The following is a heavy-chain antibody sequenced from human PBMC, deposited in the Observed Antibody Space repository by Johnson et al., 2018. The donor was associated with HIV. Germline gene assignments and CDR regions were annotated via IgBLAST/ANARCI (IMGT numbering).Heavy chain of an antibody. V-gene: IGHV3-23*04. CDR2: ISGGGGST. D-gene: IGHD3-22*01. Sequence: VQLVESGGGLVQPGGSLRLSCAASGFTFSGYAMSWVRQAPGKGLDWVSTISGGGGSTYYADSVKGRFTISRDNSKNTLYLEMNSLRAEDTAVYYCAKDTGAYYDTFLAFDIWGQGTMVTVSS. CDR1: GFTFSGYA. J-gene: IGHJ3*02. CDR3: AKDTGAYYDTFLAFDI.